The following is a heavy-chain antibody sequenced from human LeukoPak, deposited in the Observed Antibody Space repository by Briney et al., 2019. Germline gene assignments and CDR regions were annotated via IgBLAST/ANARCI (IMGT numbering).Heavy chain of an antibody. CDR2: IWYDGSNK. J-gene: IGHJ4*02. Sequence: GGSLRLSCAASGFTFSSYSMHWVRQAPGKGLEWVAVIWYDGSNKYYADSVKGRFTISRDNSKNTLYLQMNSLRAEDTAVYYCARAGFRPSTVVTDLSWFFDYWGQGTLVTVSS. CDR3: ARAGFRPSTVVTDLSWFFDY. CDR1: GFTFSSYS. D-gene: IGHD2-15*01. V-gene: IGHV3-33*01.